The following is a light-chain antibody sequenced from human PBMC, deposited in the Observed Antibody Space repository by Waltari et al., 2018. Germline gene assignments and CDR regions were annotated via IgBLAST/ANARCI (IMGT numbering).Light chain of an antibody. Sequence: DIVMTQSPDSLAVSLGERATIDCKSSQSILYSSNNKNCFAWYQQKPGQPPKLLIYWASTRESGVPDRFSGSGSGTDFTLTISSLQAEDVAVYYCQQYYRTPPTFGQGTKVEIK. CDR3: QQYYRTPPT. CDR1: QSILYSSNNKNC. CDR2: WAS. V-gene: IGKV4-1*01. J-gene: IGKJ1*01.